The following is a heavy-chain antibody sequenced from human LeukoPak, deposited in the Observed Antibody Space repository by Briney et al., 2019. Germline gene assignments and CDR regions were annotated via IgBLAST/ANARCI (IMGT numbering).Heavy chain of an antibody. CDR1: GFTFSSFW. CDR3: AKAQMTTVTTGFDY. J-gene: IGHJ4*02. CDR2: INGDGSVT. V-gene: IGHV3-74*01. D-gene: IGHD4-17*01. Sequence: GGSLRLSCAASGFTFSSFWMHWVRQAPGKGLVWVSCINGDGSVTGYAGSAKGRFTISRDNAKNTLYLQMNSLRAEDTAVYYCAKAQMTTVTTGFDYWGQGTLVTVSS.